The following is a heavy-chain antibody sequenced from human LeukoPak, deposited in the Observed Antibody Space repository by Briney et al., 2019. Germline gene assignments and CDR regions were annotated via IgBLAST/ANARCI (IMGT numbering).Heavy chain of an antibody. Sequence: KPSEALSLTCTVSGGSISSYYWSWIRQPPGEGLEWIGYIYYSGSTNYNPSLKSRVTISVDTSKNQFSLKLSSVTAADTAVYYCAVMYSSSWYWFDPWGQGTLVTVSS. CDR1: GGSISSYY. V-gene: IGHV4-59*08. CDR3: AVMYSSSWYWFDP. J-gene: IGHJ5*02. CDR2: IYYSGST. D-gene: IGHD6-13*01.